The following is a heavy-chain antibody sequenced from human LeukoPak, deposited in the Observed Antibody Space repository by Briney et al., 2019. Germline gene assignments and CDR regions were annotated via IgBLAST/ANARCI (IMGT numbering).Heavy chain of an antibody. J-gene: IGHJ4*02. CDR1: GYSFTNYW. CDR2: IYPGDSDT. CDR3: ARRITVPGAPFDY. V-gene: IGHV5-51*01. Sequence: GESLKISCKGSGYSFTNYWIGWVRQMPGKGLEWMGIIYPGDSDTRYSPSFQGQVTISADRSISTTYLQWSSLRAPDTAMYYCARRITVPGAPFDYWGQGTLVTVSS. D-gene: IGHD2-2*01.